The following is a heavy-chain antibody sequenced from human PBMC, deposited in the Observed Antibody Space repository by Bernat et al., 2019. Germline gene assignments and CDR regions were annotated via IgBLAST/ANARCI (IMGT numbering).Heavy chain of an antibody. J-gene: IGHJ4*02. V-gene: IGHV1-18*01. CDR1: GYTFTNYG. CDR2: IRTYNGDT. Sequence: QVQLVQSGAEVKKPGASVKVSCKASGYTFTNYGIAWVRQAPGQGLEWMGWIRTYNGDTKYAQKFQDRVTMTSDTSTSTAYLELRSLGSDDTAVYFCARDPSRSSWVGYDFDFWGQGALVTVSS. D-gene: IGHD6-13*01. CDR3: ARDPSRSSWVGYDFDF.